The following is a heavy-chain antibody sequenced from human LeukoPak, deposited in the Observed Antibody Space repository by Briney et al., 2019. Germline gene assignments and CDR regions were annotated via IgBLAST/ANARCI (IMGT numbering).Heavy chain of an antibody. CDR1: GFTFSTYA. V-gene: IGHV3-30*04. CDR3: ARGYSGSSLPALFDY. J-gene: IGHJ4*02. Sequence: GGSLRLSCAASGFTFSTYAMHWVRQAPGKGLEWVAVISFDGSNKYYADSVKGRSTISRDNSKNTLYLQMNSLRAEDTAVYYCARGYSGSSLPALFDYWGQGTLVTVSS. D-gene: IGHD1-26*01. CDR2: ISFDGSNK.